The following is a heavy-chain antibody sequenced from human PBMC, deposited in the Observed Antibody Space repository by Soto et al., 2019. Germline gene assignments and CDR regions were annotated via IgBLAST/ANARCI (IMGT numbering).Heavy chain of an antibody. J-gene: IGHJ6*03. CDR3: ARFHNPQGQLPLYYYYYIDV. D-gene: IGHD2-2*01. CDR2: ISAYNGNT. V-gene: IGHV1-18*01. Sequence: QVQLVQSGAEVKKPGASVKVSCKASGYTFTSYGISWVRQAPGQVLEWMGWISAYNGNTNYAQKLQGRVTMTTYTSTSTAYMELRSLRSDDTAVYYWARFHNPQGQLPLYYYYYIDVWGKGPTVTVSS. CDR1: GYTFTSYG.